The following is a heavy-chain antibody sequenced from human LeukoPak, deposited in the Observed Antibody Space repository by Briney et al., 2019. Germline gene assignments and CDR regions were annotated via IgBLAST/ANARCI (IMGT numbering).Heavy chain of an antibody. CDR2: ISGSGGST. CDR3: AKDLSQYCSGGSCYLKLDAFDI. D-gene: IGHD2-15*01. CDR1: GFTFSSYA. V-gene: IGHV3-23*01. Sequence: GGSLRLSCAASGFTFSSYAMSWVRQAPGKGLEWVSAISGSGGSTYYADSVKGRFTISRDNSKNTLYLQMNSLRAEDTAVYYCAKDLSQYCSGGSCYLKLDAFDIWGQGTMVTVSS. J-gene: IGHJ3*02.